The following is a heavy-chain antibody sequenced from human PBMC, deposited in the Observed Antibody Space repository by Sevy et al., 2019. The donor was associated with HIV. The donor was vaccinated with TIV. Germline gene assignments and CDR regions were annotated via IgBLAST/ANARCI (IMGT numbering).Heavy chain of an antibody. CDR3: AKDNVGYSSGWYFYFDF. J-gene: IGHJ4*02. CDR2: ITWNSGSV. Sequence: GGSLRLSCAASGFSFDDYAMHWVRQRPGKGLEWVSGITWNSGSVGYADSVKGRFTISRDNAKNSLYLQMGNLSPEDTALYYCAKDNVGYSSGWYFYFDFWGQGTLVTVSS. D-gene: IGHD6-13*01. CDR1: GFSFDDYA. V-gene: IGHV3-9*01.